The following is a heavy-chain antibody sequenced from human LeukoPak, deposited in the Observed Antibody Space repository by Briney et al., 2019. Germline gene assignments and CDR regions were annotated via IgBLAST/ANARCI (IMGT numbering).Heavy chain of an antibody. CDR1: GGSINSGSYY. CDR3: SRCTSTSCYNFDY. CDR2: IHTTGST. Sequence: SETLSLTCTVSGGSINSGSYYRNWIRQSAGKGLEWIGHIHTTGSTNCNPSLKSRVTTSLDTSKNQFSLKLNSVTAADTAVYYCSRCTSTSCYNFDYWGQGSLVTVSS. V-gene: IGHV4-61*09. D-gene: IGHD2-2*02. J-gene: IGHJ4*02.